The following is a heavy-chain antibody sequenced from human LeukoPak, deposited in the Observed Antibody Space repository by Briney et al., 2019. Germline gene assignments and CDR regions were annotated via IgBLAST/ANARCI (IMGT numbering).Heavy chain of an antibody. CDR1: GYTFTSYD. CDR3: ASSASGQNSSGYYFQH. J-gene: IGHJ1*01. D-gene: IGHD3-22*01. Sequence: ASVKVSCKASGYTFTSYDINWVRQATGQGVEWMGWMIPNSGNTGYAQKFQGRVTMTRNTSISTAYMELSSLRSEDTAVYYCASSASGQNSSGYYFQHWGQGTLVTVSS. V-gene: IGHV1-8*01. CDR2: MIPNSGNT.